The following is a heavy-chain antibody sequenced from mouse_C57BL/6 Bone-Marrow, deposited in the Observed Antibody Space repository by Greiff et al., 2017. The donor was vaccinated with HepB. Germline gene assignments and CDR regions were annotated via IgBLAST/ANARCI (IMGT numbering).Heavy chain of an antibody. V-gene: IGHV7-3*01. CDR1: GFTFTDYY. CDR3: AIYFGQYDGYSFAY. Sequence: EVKLMESGGGLVQPGGSLSLSCAASGFTFTDYYMSWVRQPPGKALEWLGFIRNKANGYTTEYSASVKGRFTISRDNSQSILYLQMNALRAEDSATYYFAIYFGQYDGYSFAYWGQGTLVTVSA. J-gene: IGHJ3*01. D-gene: IGHD2-3*01. CDR2: IRNKANGYTT.